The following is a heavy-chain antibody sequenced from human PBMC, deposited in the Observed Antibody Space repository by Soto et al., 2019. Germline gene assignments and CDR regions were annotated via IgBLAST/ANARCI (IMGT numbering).Heavy chain of an antibody. CDR1: GASISTYY. CDR3: EVNLGYCSGGSCYPTHTVDF. D-gene: IGHD2-15*01. J-gene: IGHJ4*02. CDR2: IYYSGST. Sequence: SETLSLTCTVSGASISTYYWNWIRQPPGKGLEWIGYIYYSGSTNYNPSLKSRVTMSVDASKNQFSLKLRSVTAADAGVYYCEVNLGYCSGGSCYPTHTVDFWGLGMLVTVSS. V-gene: IGHV4-59*08.